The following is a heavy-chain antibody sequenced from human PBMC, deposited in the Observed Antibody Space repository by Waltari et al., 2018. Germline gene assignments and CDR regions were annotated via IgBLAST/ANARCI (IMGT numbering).Heavy chain of an antibody. V-gene: IGHV1-46*01. J-gene: IGHJ4*02. CDR2: MNSGGDTT. Sequence: QVQLVQSGAELKKHGASVKLSCKASGYTFTSYDIQWVRQAPGQGLEWMGVMNSGGDTTIYAQKFQGRVTMTRDPSTSTVYMELSSLRSEDTAVYYCARLGITMTPDYWGQGTLVTVSS. CDR1: GYTFTSYD. CDR3: ARLGITMTPDY.